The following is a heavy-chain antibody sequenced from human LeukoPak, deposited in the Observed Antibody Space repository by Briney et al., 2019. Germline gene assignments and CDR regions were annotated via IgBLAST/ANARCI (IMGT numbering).Heavy chain of an antibody. CDR2: ISGSGGST. J-gene: IGHJ4*02. V-gene: IGHV3-23*01. Sequence: PGGSLRLSCVASGFTFRSYAMSWVRQAPGKGLEWVSTISGSGGSTYFADSVKGRFTISRDNSKNTVYLQMNSLRVEDTALYYCAKTPRYCSGGSCYSGYFDNWGQGTRVTVSS. CDR1: GFTFRSYA. CDR3: AKTPRYCSGGSCYSGYFDN. D-gene: IGHD2-15*01.